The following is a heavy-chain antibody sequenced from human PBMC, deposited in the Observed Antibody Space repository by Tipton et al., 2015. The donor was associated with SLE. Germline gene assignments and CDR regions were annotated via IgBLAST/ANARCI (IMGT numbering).Heavy chain of an antibody. J-gene: IGHJ4*02. CDR3: ARGRYSSGPFGY. CDR1: GGSISSSSYY. V-gene: IGHV4-39*07. CDR2: IYYSGST. Sequence: LRLSCTVSGGSISSSSYYWGWIRQPPGKGLEWIGSIYYSGSTYYNPSLKSRVTISVDRSKNQFSLKLSSVTAADTAVYYCARGRYSSGPFGYWGQGTLVTVSS. D-gene: IGHD6-19*01.